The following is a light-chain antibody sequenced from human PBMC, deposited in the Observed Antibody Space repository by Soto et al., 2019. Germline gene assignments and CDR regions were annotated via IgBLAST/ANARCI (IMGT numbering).Light chain of an antibody. CDR1: SSDVGGYNF. J-gene: IGLJ2*01. V-gene: IGLV2-14*03. CDR3: PSYTTSSPVV. Sequence: QSALTQPASVSGSPGQSITISCTGTSSDVGGYNFVSWYQQHPGKAPKVMIYDVSDRPSGVSDRFSGSKSGNTASLTISGLQAEDEAHYYCPSYTTSSPVVFGGGTKLTVL. CDR2: DVS.